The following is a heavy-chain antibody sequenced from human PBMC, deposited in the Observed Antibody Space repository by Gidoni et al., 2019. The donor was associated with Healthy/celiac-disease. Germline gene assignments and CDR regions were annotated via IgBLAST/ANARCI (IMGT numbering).Heavy chain of an antibody. Sequence: QVQLVESGGGLVKPGGSLRLSCAASGFTFSDYYMSWIRQAPGKGLEWVSYISSSDSTIYYADSVKGRFTISRDNAKNSLYLQMNSLRAEDTAVYYCAREAVVAATYYYYYYGMDVWGQGTTVTVSS. D-gene: IGHD2-15*01. J-gene: IGHJ6*02. CDR1: GFTFSDYY. V-gene: IGHV3-11*01. CDR2: ISSSDSTI. CDR3: AREAVVAATYYYYYYGMDV.